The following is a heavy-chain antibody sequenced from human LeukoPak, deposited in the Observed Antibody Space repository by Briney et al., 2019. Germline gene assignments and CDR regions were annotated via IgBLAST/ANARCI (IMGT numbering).Heavy chain of an antibody. J-gene: IGHJ4*02. D-gene: IGHD3-16*01. Sequence: ASVKVSCKASGYTFTRHYMHWVRQAPGQGLEWMGIINPTTRSTSYAQKFQGRVTMTRDTSTSTVYMELSSLRSEDTAVYYCARDPPLGLGTPEYYFDYWGQGTLVTVSS. CDR2: INPTTRST. CDR3: ARDPPLGLGTPEYYFDY. CDR1: GYTFTRHY. V-gene: IGHV1-46*01.